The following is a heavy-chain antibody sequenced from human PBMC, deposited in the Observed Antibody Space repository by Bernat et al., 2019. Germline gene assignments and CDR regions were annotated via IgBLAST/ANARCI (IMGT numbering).Heavy chain of an antibody. CDR3: ARVESTSSSYYFDY. CDR2: INSDGTST. J-gene: IGHJ4*02. D-gene: IGHD3-3*01. Sequence: EVALEESGGRLVQAGGSLRLSCVGSGFIFNNYWMHWVRQTPGRGLMWVARINSDGTSTNYADAVKGRFTISRDNSKNTMYLQMNSVRAEDTALYYCARVESTSSSYYFDYWGQGTLVTVSS. CDR1: GFIFNNYW. V-gene: IGHV3-74*01.